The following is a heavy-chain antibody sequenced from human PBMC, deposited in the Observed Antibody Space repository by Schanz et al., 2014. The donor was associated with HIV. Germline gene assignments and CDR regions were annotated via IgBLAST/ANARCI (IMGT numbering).Heavy chain of an antibody. J-gene: IGHJ3*02. CDR3: ATSTTYLYDPDAFDI. CDR1: GGAFSSYA. V-gene: IGHV1-69*01. D-gene: IGHD3-16*01. Sequence: QVQLVQSGAEVKKPGSSVKVSCKASGGAFSSYAISWVRQAPEQGLEWMGGITPILGTANYAQKLQGRVTITADESTSTAYMELSSLRLEDTAVYYCATSTTYLYDPDAFDIWGQGTLVTVSS. CDR2: ITPILGTA.